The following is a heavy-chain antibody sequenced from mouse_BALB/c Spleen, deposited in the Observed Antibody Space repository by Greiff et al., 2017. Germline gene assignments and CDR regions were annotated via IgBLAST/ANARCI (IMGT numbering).Heavy chain of an antibody. V-gene: IGHV2-9*02. CDR2: IWAGGST. CDR3: ARGSLYYDYDGWFAY. CDR1: GFSLTSYG. J-gene: IGHJ3*01. D-gene: IGHD2-4*01. Sequence: VNLVESGPGLVAPSQSLSITCTVSGFSLTSYGVHWVRQPPGKGLEWLGVIWAGGSTNYNSALMSRLSISKDNSKSQVFLKMNSLQTDDTAMYYCARGSLYYDYDGWFAYWGQGTLVTVSA.